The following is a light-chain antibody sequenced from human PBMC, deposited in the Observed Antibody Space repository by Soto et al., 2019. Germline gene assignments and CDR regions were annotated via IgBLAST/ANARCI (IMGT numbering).Light chain of an antibody. CDR3: QQYNNYPYT. V-gene: IGKV1-5*03. CDR1: QSISSW. CDR2: KAS. Sequence: DIPMTQSPSTLSVSVGDRVTITCWASQSISSWLAWYQQKPGKAPKVLIYKASSLESGVPSRFSGSGSGTEFTLTISSLQPDDFASYSCQQYNNYPYTFGQGTKLEIK. J-gene: IGKJ2*01.